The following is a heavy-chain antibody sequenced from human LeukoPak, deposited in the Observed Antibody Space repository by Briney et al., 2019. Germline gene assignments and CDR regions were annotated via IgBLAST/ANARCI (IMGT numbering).Heavy chain of an antibody. J-gene: IGHJ3*02. CDR3: AKPSPAHDI. CDR1: AFIFSTYW. Sequence: GGSLGLSCGTSAFIFSTYWMNWVRQAAGKGLEWVASINQDGSEKYYVDSVKGRFTISRDNAKTSLYLQMKTLRAEVTAVYYCAKPSPAHDIWSAGRMVTVSS. V-gene: IGHV3-7*01. CDR2: INQDGSEK. D-gene: IGHD2-2*01.